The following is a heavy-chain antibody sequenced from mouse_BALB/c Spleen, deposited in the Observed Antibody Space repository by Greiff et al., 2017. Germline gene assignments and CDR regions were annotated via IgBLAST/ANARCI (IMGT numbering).Heavy chain of an antibody. J-gene: IGHJ2*01. CDR1: GYAFTSYN. CDR2: IDPYNGGT. CDR3: ARPLYYGSSYLYYFDY. D-gene: IGHD1-1*01. V-gene: IGHV1S135*01. Sequence: EVQVVESGPELVKPGASVKVSCKASGYAFTSYNMYWVKQSHGKSLEWIGYIDPYNGGTSYNQKFKGKATLTVDKSSSTAYMHLNSLTSEDSAVYYCARPLYYGSSYLYYFDYWGQGTTLTVSS.